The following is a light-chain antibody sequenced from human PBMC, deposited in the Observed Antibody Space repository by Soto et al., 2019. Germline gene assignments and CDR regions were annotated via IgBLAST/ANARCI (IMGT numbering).Light chain of an antibody. CDR3: QQFASYQLT. V-gene: IGKV3-20*01. CDR1: QTFRNNF. J-gene: IGKJ4*01. Sequence: EFVLTQSPGTLALSPGERTTLSCRASQTFRNNFLAWYQQKPGQAPTLLIYDASNRATGIPDRFSGGGSGTDFTLTISRLEPEEFAVYYCQQFASYQLTVGGGTKVEIK. CDR2: DAS.